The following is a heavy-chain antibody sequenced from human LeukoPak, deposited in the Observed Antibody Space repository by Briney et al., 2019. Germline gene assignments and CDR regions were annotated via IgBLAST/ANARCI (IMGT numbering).Heavy chain of an antibody. CDR3: ARQSDSSGWSTYGY. CDR2: MYYTGST. Sequence: SETLSLTCTVSGGSIRSSTYYWGWIRQPPGKGLEWIGSMYYTGSTYYSPSLKSRVTISVDTSKNQFSLKLSSVTAADTAVYYCARQSDSSGWSTYGYWGQGTLVTVSS. CDR1: GGSIRSSTYY. V-gene: IGHV4-39*01. J-gene: IGHJ4*02. D-gene: IGHD6-19*01.